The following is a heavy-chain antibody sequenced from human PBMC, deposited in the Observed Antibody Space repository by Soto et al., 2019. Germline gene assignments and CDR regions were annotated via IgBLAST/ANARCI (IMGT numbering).Heavy chain of an antibody. CDR2: INPEGNAK. CDR1: GFSINTYW. CDR3: AAWDISNI. Sequence: GGSLRLSCSGFGFSINTYWMNWILQTPGKGLEWVANINPEGNAKTYVDPVKGRFFVSRDNTRNSLDLQMTSLRVEDSAIYFCAAWDISNIWGQGILVTVSS. V-gene: IGHV3-7*01. D-gene: IGHD2-15*01. J-gene: IGHJ4*02.